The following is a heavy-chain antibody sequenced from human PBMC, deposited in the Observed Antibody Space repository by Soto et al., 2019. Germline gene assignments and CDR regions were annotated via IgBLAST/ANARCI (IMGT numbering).Heavy chain of an antibody. CDR2: IKSKTDGGTT. CDR1: GFTFSNAW. J-gene: IGHJ4*02. CDR3: TTGPLLYYDFWSGFDY. D-gene: IGHD3-3*01. Sequence: GGSLRLSCAASGFTFSNAWMSWVRQAPGKGLEWVGRIKSKTDGGTTDYAAPVKGRFTISRDDSKNTLYLQMNSLKTEDTAVYYCTTGPLLYYDFWSGFDYWGQGTLVTVSS. V-gene: IGHV3-15*01.